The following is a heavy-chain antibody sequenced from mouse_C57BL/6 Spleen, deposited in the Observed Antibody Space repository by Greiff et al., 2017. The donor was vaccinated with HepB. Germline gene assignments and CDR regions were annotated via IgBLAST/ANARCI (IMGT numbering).Heavy chain of an antibody. CDR1: GYTFTTYP. D-gene: IGHD2-4*01. V-gene: IGHV1-47*01. CDR2: FHPYNDDT. Sequence: VQLQESGAELVKPGASVKMSCKASGYTFTTYPIEWMKQNHGKSLEWIGNFHPYNDDTKYNEKFKGKATLTVEKSSSTVYLELSRLTSDDSAVYYCARIYYDYDEGYYFDYWGQGTTLTVSS. J-gene: IGHJ2*01. CDR3: ARIYYDYDEGYYFDY.